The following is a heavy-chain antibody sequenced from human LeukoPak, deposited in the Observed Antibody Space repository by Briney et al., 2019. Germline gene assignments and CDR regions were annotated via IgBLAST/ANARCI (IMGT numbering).Heavy chain of an antibody. Sequence: ASVKVSCKSSGYTFIDYNIHWVRQAPGQGLEWMGWINPNSGATKYAQKFQGRVSMTRDTSINTAYMDLTNLRSDDTAIFYCARVNKLMPEFEFWGQASLVTVSS. CDR1: GYTFIDYN. CDR3: ARVNKLMPEFEF. CDR2: INPNSGAT. D-gene: IGHD1/OR15-1a*01. V-gene: IGHV1-2*02. J-gene: IGHJ4*02.